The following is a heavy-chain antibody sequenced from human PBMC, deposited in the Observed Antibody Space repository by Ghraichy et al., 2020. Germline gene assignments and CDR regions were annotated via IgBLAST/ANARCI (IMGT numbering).Heavy chain of an antibody. CDR3: ARHSGDRELITMVRGAPVDY. CDR1: GGSISSSSYY. Sequence: SETLSLTCTVSGGSISSSSYYWGWIRQPPGKGLEWIGSIYYSGSTYYNPSLKSRVTISVDTSKNQFSLKLSSVTAADTAVYYCARHSGDRELITMVRGAPVDYWGQGTLVTVSS. V-gene: IGHV4-39*01. D-gene: IGHD3-10*01. J-gene: IGHJ4*02. CDR2: IYYSGST.